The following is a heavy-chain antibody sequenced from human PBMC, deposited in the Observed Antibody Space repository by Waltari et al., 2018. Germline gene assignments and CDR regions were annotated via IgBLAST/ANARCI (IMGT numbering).Heavy chain of an antibody. D-gene: IGHD1-1*01. V-gene: IGHV4-30-4*08. J-gene: IGHJ3*01. CDR2: IHTSGRP. CDR1: GASINSGHFY. CDR3: ARAGQLSADALDL. Sequence: QVQLQESGPRLVRPTQTLSLTCSVSGASINSGHFYWTWIRQPPGKGLEWIGHIHTSGRPHSSPSLKSRLSIPADTSRNQISLRLTSVTAADTAVYYCARAGQLSADALDLWGQGTVVSVSS.